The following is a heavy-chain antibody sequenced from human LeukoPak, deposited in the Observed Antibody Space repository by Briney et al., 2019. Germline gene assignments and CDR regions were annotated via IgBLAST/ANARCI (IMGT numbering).Heavy chain of an antibody. CDR1: GGSISSYY. CDR3: ARVPGIDCSSTSCYIPWFDP. J-gene: IGHJ5*02. V-gene: IGHV4-59*01. CDR2: IYYSGST. D-gene: IGHD2-2*02. Sequence: PPETLSLTCTVSGGSISSYYWSWIRQPPGKGLEWIGYIYYSGSTNYNPSLKSRVTISVDTSKNQFSLKLSSVTAADTAVYYCARVPGIDCSSTSCYIPWFDPWGQGTLVTVSS.